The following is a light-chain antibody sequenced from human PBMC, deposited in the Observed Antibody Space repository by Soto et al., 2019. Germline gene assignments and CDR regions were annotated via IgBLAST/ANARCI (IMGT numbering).Light chain of an antibody. Sequence: EIVLTQSPGTLSLSPGERATLSCRASQSFNSIYLAWYQQKPGQAPRLLIYGASSRATGIPDRFSGSGSGTDFTLTISRMEPEDFAVYSCHQYGSSPLTFGGGTKVDIK. CDR1: QSFNSIY. J-gene: IGKJ4*01. CDR2: GAS. CDR3: HQYGSSPLT. V-gene: IGKV3-20*01.